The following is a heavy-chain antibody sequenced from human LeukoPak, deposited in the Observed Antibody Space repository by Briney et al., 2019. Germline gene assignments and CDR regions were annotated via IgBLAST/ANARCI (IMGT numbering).Heavy chain of an antibody. CDR3: ARDNWNYGAVDY. J-gene: IGHJ4*02. Sequence: SETLSLTCTVSGGSISSYYWSWIRQPPGKGLDWIGYIYYSGSTNYNPSLKSRVTISVDTSKNQFSLKLSSVTAADTAVYYCARDNWNYGAVDYWGQGTLVTVSS. D-gene: IGHD1-7*01. V-gene: IGHV4-59*01. CDR1: GGSISSYY. CDR2: IYYSGST.